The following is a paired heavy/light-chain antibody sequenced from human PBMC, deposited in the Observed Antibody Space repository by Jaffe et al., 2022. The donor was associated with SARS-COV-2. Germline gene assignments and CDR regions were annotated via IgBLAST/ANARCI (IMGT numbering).Light chain of an antibody. Sequence: DIVMTQSPDSLAVSLGERATINCKSSQSVLYNSNKKNYLAWYQQKPGQPPNVLFYWASTRESGVPDRFSGSGSGTDFTLTISSLQAEDVAVYFCQQYYSTPFTFGGGTKVEI. J-gene: IGKJ4*01. CDR2: WAS. V-gene: IGKV4-1*01. CDR1: QSVLYNSNKKNY. CDR3: QQYYSTPFT.
Heavy chain of an antibody. CDR3: ATHRFGDYDRDFDY. CDR1: GVSISGYY. D-gene: IGHD4-17*01. J-gene: IGHJ4*02. V-gene: IGHV4-59*08. CDR2: IYYSGST. Sequence: QVQLQESGPELVKPSDTLSLTCTVSGVSISGYYCSWIRQPPGKGLEWIGYIYYSGSTNYNPSLKSRVTISVDTSKNQFSLELSSVTAADTAVYYCATHRFGDYDRDFDYWGQGTLVTVSS.